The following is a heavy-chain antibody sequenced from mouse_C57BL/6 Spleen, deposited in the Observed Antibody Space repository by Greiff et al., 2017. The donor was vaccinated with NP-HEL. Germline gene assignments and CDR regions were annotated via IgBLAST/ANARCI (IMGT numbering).Heavy chain of an antibody. CDR2: IDPENGDT. Sequence: EVKLMESGAELVRPGASVKLSCTASGFNIKDAYMHWVKQRPEQGLEWIGWIDPENGDTEYASKFQGKATLTADTSSNTAYLQLISLTSEDAAVYYCTLYGSSSRYFDVWGTGTTVTVSS. CDR1: GFNIKDAY. D-gene: IGHD1-1*01. CDR3: TLYGSSSRYFDV. V-gene: IGHV14-4*01. J-gene: IGHJ1*03.